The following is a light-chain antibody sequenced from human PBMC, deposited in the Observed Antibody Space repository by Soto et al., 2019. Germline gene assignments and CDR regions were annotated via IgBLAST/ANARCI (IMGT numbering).Light chain of an antibody. CDR3: QQSYSNPRT. CDR1: PSVLYSCNNKNY. CDR2: AAS. Sequence: DIVMTQSPDSLAVSLGQRATINCKSSPSVLYSCNNKNYLAWYQQKKGKAPKILIYAASSLPSGVPSRFSGSGSGTDFTLTISSLQPEDFSTYYCQQSYSNPRTFGQGTKVDIK. J-gene: IGKJ1*01. V-gene: IGKV4-1*01.